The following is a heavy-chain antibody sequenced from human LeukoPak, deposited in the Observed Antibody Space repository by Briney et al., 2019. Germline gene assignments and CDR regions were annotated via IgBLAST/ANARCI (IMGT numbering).Heavy chain of an antibody. Sequence: SETLSLTCTVSSGSISSYYWSWIRQPPGKGLEWIGYIYYSGSTNYNPSLKSRVTISVDTSKNQFSLKLSSVTAADTAVYYCARLAAAGPRTYYYYYGMDVWGQGTTVTVSS. D-gene: IGHD6-13*01. V-gene: IGHV4-59*08. CDR1: SGSISSYY. J-gene: IGHJ6*02. CDR3: ARLAAAGPRTYYYYYGMDV. CDR2: IYYSGST.